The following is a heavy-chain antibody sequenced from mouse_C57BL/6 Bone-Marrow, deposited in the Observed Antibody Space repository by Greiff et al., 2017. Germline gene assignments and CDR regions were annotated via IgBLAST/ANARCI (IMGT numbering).Heavy chain of an antibody. CDR1: GFTFSSYG. CDR3: ASPRIYNDYDAFAY. Sequence: EVKLVESGGDLVKPGGSLKLSCAASGFTFSSYGMSWVRQTPDKRLEWVATISSGGSYTYYPASVKGRYTISRDNAKNTLYLQMSRLKSEVTDMYYYASPRIYNDYDAFAYWGQGTLVTVSA. CDR2: ISSGGSYT. J-gene: IGHJ3*01. D-gene: IGHD2-4*01. V-gene: IGHV5-6*01.